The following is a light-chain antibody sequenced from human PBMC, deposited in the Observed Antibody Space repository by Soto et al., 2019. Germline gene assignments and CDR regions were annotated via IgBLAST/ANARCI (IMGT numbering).Light chain of an antibody. CDR2: GAS. CDR1: QSVSVY. J-gene: IGKJ4*01. CDR3: QQYKDWPPLT. V-gene: IGKV3-15*01. Sequence: EIILTQSPGTLSVSPGETVTLVCRASQSVSVYLAWYQQKSGQPPRLLIHGASDRATGVPARFSGSGSGTEFTLTISSLQSEDFVTYYCQQYKDWPPLTFGGGTRVDIK.